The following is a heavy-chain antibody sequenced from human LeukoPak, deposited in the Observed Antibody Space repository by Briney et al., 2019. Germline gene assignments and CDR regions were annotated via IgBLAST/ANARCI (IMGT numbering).Heavy chain of an antibody. J-gene: IGHJ1*01. CDR2: IIPIFGTA. V-gene: IGHV1-69*13. CDR1: GGTFSSYA. D-gene: IGHD3-22*01. Sequence: SVKVSCKASGGTFSSYAISWVRQAPGQGLEWVGGIIPIFGTANYAQKFQGRVTITADESTSTAYMELSSLRSEDTAVYYCARASYYYDSSEDWGQGTLVTVSS. CDR3: ARASYYYDSSED.